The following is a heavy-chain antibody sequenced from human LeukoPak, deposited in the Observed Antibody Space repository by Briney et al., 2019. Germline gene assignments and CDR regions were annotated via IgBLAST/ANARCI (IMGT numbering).Heavy chain of an antibody. J-gene: IGHJ4*02. CDR1: GASITSGGYY. CDR2: ISYSGST. V-gene: IGHV4-31*03. Sequence: PSQTLSLTCTVSGASITSGGYYWSWIRQHPGKGLEWIGYISYSGSTYYNPSLKSRVTISVDTSKNQFSLKLSPVTAAGTAVYYCARDQYHELFDYWGQGTLVAVSS. CDR3: ARDQYHELFDY. D-gene: IGHD2-2*01.